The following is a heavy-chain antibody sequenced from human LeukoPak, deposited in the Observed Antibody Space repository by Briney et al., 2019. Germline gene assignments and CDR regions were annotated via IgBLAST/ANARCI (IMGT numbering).Heavy chain of an antibody. CDR3: ARRVYDSGSYSHGDVFDI. V-gene: IGHV4-59*08. Sequence: PSETLSLTCTVSGGSISSYSWSWIRQPAGKGLEWIGYIYYSGSTNYNPSLKSRVTISVDTSKNQFSLKLSSVTAADTAVYYCARRVYDSGSYSHGDVFDIWGQGTMVTVSS. D-gene: IGHD3-10*01. CDR2: IYYSGST. CDR1: GGSISSYS. J-gene: IGHJ3*02.